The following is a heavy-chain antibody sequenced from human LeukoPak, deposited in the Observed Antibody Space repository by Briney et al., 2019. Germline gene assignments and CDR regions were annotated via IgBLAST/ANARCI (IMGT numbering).Heavy chain of an antibody. CDR3: ARHYYDSSAYSTFDY. V-gene: IGHV4-34*01. Sequence: SETLSLTCAVYGGSFSGYYWSWIRQPPGKGLEWIGEINHSGSTNYNPSLKSRVTISVDTSKNQFSLKLSSVTAADTAVYSCARHYYDSSAYSTFDYWGQGTLVTVSS. D-gene: IGHD3-22*01. CDR1: GGSFSGYY. J-gene: IGHJ4*02. CDR2: INHSGST.